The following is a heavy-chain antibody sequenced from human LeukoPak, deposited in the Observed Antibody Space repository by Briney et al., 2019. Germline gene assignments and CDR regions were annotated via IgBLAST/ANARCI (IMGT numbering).Heavy chain of an antibody. Sequence: SETLSLTCTVSGASISSYYWSWIRQPPGKGLEWIGYIYYSGSTNYNPSLKSRVTISVDTSKNQFSLQLNSVTPEDTAVYYCTRVNNWTEEPDTGFDYWGQGTLVIVSS. V-gene: IGHV4-59*12. CDR1: GASISSYY. CDR3: TRVNNWTEEPDTGFDY. CDR2: IYYSGST. D-gene: IGHD1-1*01. J-gene: IGHJ4*02.